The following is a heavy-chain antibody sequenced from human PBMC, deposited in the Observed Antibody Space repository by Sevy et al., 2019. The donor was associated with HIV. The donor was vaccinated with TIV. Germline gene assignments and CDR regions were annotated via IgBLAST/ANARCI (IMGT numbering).Heavy chain of an antibody. J-gene: IGHJ4*02. CDR3: ARDRATSAIRTLFDY. Sequence: GGSLRLSCAASGFTSSSYAMSWVRQPPGRGLEWVSTLSDSGVSTYYADSVKGRFTISRDNSKNILYLQMNSLRAEDTAVYYCARDRATSAIRTLFDYWGQGTLVTVSS. D-gene: IGHD5-12*01. V-gene: IGHV3-23*01. CDR2: LSDSGVST. CDR1: GFTSSSYA.